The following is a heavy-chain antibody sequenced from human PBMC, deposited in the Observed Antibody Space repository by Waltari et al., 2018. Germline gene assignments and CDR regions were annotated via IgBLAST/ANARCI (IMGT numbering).Heavy chain of an antibody. CDR3: ARGSAYYVRVWDY. Sequence: EVQLVESGGTLVQPGGSGSPSGPAPGSTFGVFGLTWVRQAPGKGLEWVANIKADGSEQYYVDSVRGRFTISRDNAENSLYLQMNSLIADDTAVYYCARGSAYYVRVWDYWGQGTLVTVSS. V-gene: IGHV3-7*03. CDR2: IKADGSEQ. CDR1: GSTFGVFG. D-gene: IGHD3-16*01. J-gene: IGHJ4*02.